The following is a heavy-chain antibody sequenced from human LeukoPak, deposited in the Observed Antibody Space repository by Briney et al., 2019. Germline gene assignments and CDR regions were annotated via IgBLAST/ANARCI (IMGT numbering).Heavy chain of an antibody. Sequence: SETLSLTCTVSGGSISSSSYYWGWIRQPPGKGLEWIGSIYYSGSTYYNPSLKSRVTISVDTSKNQFSLKLSSVTAADTAVYYCARRGYYDILTGYYFDYWGQGTLVTVSS. CDR3: ARRGYYDILTGYYFDY. CDR2: IYYSGST. D-gene: IGHD3-9*01. V-gene: IGHV4-39*01. J-gene: IGHJ4*02. CDR1: GGSISSSSYY.